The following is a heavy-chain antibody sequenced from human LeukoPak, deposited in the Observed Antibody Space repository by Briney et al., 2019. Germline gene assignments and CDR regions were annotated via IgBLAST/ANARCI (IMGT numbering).Heavy chain of an antibody. D-gene: IGHD2-2*02. CDR2: VYTTGTT. Sequence: SQTLSLTCTVSGGSINSGSFYWNWIRQSAGKGLEWIGHVYTTGTTNCNPSLRSRVTISLDTSKNQFSLNLNSATAADTAVYYCARCTSTSCYNFDYWGQGTLLTVSS. CDR1: GGSINSGSFY. V-gene: IGHV4-61*09. J-gene: IGHJ4*02. CDR3: ARCTSTSCYNFDY.